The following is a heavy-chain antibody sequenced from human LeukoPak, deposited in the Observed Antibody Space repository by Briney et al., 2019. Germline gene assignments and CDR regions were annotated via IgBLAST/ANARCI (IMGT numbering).Heavy chain of an antibody. D-gene: IGHD1-26*01. CDR2: ISSSSSTI. V-gene: IGHV3-48*01. CDR3: ARSHGLGNYFYFDF. Sequence: GGSLRLSCAASGFTFSSYSVNWVRQAPGKGLEWVSYISSSSSTIYYADSVKGRFTISRDNAKNSLYLQMNSRRAEDTAVYYCARSHGLGNYFYFDFWGQGTLVTVSS. J-gene: IGHJ4*02. CDR1: GFTFSSYS.